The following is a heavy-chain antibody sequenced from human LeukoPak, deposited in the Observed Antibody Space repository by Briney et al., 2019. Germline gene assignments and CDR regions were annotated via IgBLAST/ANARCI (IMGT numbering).Heavy chain of an antibody. Sequence: PSETLSLTCTVSGASISSYYWSWIRQPPGKGLEWLGYIYYTGRTNYNPSLKSRVTISVDTSKNQFSLNLSSVTAADTAVYYCARGEMNGDGYNYGYWYFDLWGRGTLVTVSS. D-gene: IGHD5-24*01. CDR2: IYYTGRT. V-gene: IGHV4-59*01. J-gene: IGHJ2*01. CDR3: ARGEMNGDGYNYGYWYFDL. CDR1: GASISSYY.